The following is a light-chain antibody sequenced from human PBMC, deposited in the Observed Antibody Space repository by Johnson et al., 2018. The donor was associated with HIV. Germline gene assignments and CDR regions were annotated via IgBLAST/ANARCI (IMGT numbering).Light chain of an antibody. V-gene: IGLV1-51*02. J-gene: IGLJ1*01. Sequence: QSVLTQPPSVSAAPGQKATISCSGSSSNIGTHYVSWYQQLPGTAPKLLIYEHTKRPSGIPDRFSGSYSPTPATLGIHGLQTEYEADYYCGTWDSSLSAGGVFGTGTKVTVL. CDR1: SSNIGTHY. CDR3: GTWDSSLSAGGV. CDR2: EHT.